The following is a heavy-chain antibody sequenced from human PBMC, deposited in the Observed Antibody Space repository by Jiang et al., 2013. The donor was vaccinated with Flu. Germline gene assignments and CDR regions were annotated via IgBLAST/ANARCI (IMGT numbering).Heavy chain of an antibody. CDR3: ATRQS. CDR2: INHSGST. J-gene: IGHJ4*02. Sequence: LLKPSETLSLTCAVYGGSFSNYYWSWIRQPPGKGLEWIGEINHSGSTNYNPSLKSRVTISVDTSKNQFSLKLSSVTAADTAVYYCATRQSWGQGTLVTVSS. V-gene: IGHV4-34*01. CDR1: GGSFSNYY.